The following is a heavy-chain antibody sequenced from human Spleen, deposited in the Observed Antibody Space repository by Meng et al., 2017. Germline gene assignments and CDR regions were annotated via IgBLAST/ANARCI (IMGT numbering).Heavy chain of an antibody. CDR3: AREEYYYAMDV. CDR1: GGSFSGYY. V-gene: IGHV4-34*01. J-gene: IGHJ6*01. Sequence: SETLSLTCAVYGGSFSGYYWSWIRQPPGKGLEWIGEINHSGSTNYNPSLKSRVTISVDTSKNQFSLKLGSVTAADTAVYYCAREEYYYAMDVWGQGTAVTVSS. CDR2: INHSGST.